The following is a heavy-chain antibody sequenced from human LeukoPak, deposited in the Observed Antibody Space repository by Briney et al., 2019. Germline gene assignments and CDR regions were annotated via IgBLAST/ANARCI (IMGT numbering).Heavy chain of an antibody. CDR1: GSIFTSYW. V-gene: IGHV5-10-1*01. J-gene: IGHJ5*02. CDR3: ARQGAWFDP. CDR2: IDPSDSYT. D-gene: IGHD1-26*01. Sequence: PGGSLQISCQGSGSIFTSYWISWGRQLPGKGREWMGTIDPSDSYTNHSPSFQGHVTISADKSISTAYLQWSSLKASDTAMYYCARQGAWFDPWGQGTLVTVSS.